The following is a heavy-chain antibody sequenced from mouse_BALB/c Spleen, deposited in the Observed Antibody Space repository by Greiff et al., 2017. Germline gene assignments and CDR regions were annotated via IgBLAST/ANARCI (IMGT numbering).Heavy chain of an antibody. CDR3: AITTIVDYYAMDY. CDR2: IDPYNGGT. J-gene: IGHJ4*01. Sequence: VQLQQSGPELVKPGASVKVSCKASGYTFTSYNMYWVKQSHGKSLEWIGYIDPYNGGTNYNQKFKGKATLTVDKSSTTAYMHLNSLTSEDSAVYYCAITTIVDYYAMDYWGQGTSVTVSS. D-gene: IGHD1-1*01. CDR1: GYTFTSYN. V-gene: IGHV1S135*01.